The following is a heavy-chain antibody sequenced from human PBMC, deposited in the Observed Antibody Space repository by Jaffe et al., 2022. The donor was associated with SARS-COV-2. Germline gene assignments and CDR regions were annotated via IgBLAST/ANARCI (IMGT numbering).Heavy chain of an antibody. D-gene: IGHD1-1*01. J-gene: IGHJ4*02. CDR2: IYYGGST. V-gene: IGHV4-4*02. CDR3: ARGNDYKWDY. Sequence: QVQLQESGPGLVEPSGTLSLICAVSGDFVSSDTWWSWVRQSPGQGLEWIGEIYYGGSTNYNPSLRSRVSISADKSKNQISLKLSSVTAADTAVYFCARGNDYKWDYWGQGTLVTVSS. CDR1: GDFVSSDTW.